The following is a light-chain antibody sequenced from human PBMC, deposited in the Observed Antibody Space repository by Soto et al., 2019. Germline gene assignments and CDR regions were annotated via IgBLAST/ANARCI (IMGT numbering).Light chain of an antibody. CDR2: AAS. V-gene: IGKV1-39*01. CDR1: QSISSY. CDR3: QQSYSTPIT. J-gene: IGKJ5*01. Sequence: DIQMTQSQSCLSASVGDRVSITCRASQSISSYLNWYQQKQGKAPKLLIYAASSLQSGVSSRFSGSGSGTDLTITVSRLPPEDFAPYYYQQSYSTPITFGQGTRLEIK.